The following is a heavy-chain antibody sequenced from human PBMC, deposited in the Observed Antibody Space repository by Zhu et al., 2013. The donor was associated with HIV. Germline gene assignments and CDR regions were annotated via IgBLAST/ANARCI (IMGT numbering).Heavy chain of an antibody. CDR1: GGSFSGYY. V-gene: IGHV4-34*01. CDR2: INHSGST. Sequence: QVQLQQWGAGLLKPSETLSLTCAVYGGSFSGYYWSWIRQPPGKGLEWIGEINHSGSTNYNPSLKSRVTISVDTSKNQFSLKLSSVTAADTAVYYCARRGDRPYYDFWSGSFRGMDVWGQGTTVTVSS. CDR3: ARRGDRPYYDFWSGSFRGMDV. J-gene: IGHJ6*02. D-gene: IGHD3-3*01.